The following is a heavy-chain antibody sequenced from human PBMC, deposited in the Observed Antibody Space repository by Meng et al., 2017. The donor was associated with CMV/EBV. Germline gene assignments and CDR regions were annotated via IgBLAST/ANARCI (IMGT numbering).Heavy chain of an antibody. CDR1: GFTFDDYA. Sequence: SLKISCAASGFTFDDYAMHWVRQAPGKGLEWVSGISWNSGSIGYADSVKGRFTISRDNAKNSLYLQMNSLRAEDTALYYCAKDITIFGVVISSYGMDVRGQGTTVTVSS. CDR3: AKDITIFGVVISSYGMDV. D-gene: IGHD3-3*01. CDR2: ISWNSGSI. J-gene: IGHJ6*02. V-gene: IGHV3-9*01.